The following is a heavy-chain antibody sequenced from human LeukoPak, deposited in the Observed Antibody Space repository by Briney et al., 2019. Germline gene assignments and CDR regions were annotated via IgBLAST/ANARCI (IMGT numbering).Heavy chain of an antibody. CDR1: GGSVSSGSYY. D-gene: IGHD4-11*01. CDR2: IYYSGST. J-gene: IGHJ4*02. Sequence: SETLSLTCTVSGGSVSSGSYYWSWIRQPPGKGLEWIGYIYYSGSTNYNPSLKSRVTISVDTTKNQFSLKLSSVTAADTAVYYCARDAVTVNSYYFDYWGQGTLVTVSS. CDR3: ARDAVTVNSYYFDY. V-gene: IGHV4-61*01.